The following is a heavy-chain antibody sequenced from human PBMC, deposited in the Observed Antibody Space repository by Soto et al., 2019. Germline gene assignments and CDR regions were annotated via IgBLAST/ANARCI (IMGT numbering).Heavy chain of an antibody. CDR3: ARGSFAAVYAAHVDH. D-gene: IGHD2-8*01. J-gene: IGHJ4*02. CDR1: GFTFSTYG. V-gene: IGHV3-33*01. CDR2: VRYDGRAE. Sequence: QVQLVESGGGVVQPGTSLRLSCAASGFTFSTYGMHWVRQAPGKGLEEVAGVRYDGRAEYNVDSVRGRFSISRDNYKNKLSLQLSSRRAEDTAVYYCARGSFAAVYAAHVDHSGQGTPVTVSS.